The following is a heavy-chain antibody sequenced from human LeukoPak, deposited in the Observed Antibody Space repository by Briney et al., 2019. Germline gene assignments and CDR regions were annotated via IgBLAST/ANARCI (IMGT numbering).Heavy chain of an antibody. J-gene: IGHJ6*02. V-gene: IGHV4-4*07. Sequence: PSETLSLTCTVSGGSISSYYWSWIRQPAGKGLEWIGRIYTSGSTNYNPSLKSRVTISVDTSKNQFSLKLSSVTAADTAVYYCARDRGSGHSKYYYYGMDVWGQGTTVTVSS. CDR1: GGSISSYY. CDR3: ARDRGSGHSKYYYYGMDV. CDR2: IYTSGST. D-gene: IGHD6-19*01.